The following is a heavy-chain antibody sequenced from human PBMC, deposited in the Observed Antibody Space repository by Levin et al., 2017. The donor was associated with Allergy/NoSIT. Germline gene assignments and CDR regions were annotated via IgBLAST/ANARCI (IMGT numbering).Heavy chain of an antibody. CDR3: ARLEHYGSGAFRYFDL. CDR1: GGSVSSGSYY. D-gene: IGHD3-10*01. CDR2: IYYSGNT. J-gene: IGHJ2*01. Sequence: SQTLSLTCTVSGGSVSSGSYYWGWIRQPPGKGLEWIGNIYYSGNTYYNPSLKSRVTMSVDTSKNQFSLRLNSVTAADTAVYYCARLEHYGSGAFRYFDLWGRGTLVTVSS. V-gene: IGHV4-39*01.